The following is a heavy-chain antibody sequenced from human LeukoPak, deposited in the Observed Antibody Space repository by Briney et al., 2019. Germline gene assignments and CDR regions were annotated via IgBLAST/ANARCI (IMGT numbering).Heavy chain of an antibody. V-gene: IGHV3-53*01. Sequence: GGSLRLSCAASGFTVSSSYMSWVRQAPGKGLEWVSVIYSGGDGGGTYSADAVKGRFTISRDNSKNTLFLQMNSLSAEDTAVYYCANRPNPFYFDYWGQGTLVTVSS. J-gene: IGHJ4*02. CDR1: GFTVSSSY. CDR3: ANRPNPFYFDY. D-gene: IGHD1-14*01. CDR2: IYSGGDGGGT.